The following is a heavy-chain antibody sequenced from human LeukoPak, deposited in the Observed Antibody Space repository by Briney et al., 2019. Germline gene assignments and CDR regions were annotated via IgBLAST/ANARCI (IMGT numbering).Heavy chain of an antibody. CDR2: INPNSGGT. CDR3: ARDHDYSNPTDY. J-gene: IGHJ4*02. Sequence: ASVKVSCKASGYTFTGYYMHWVRQAPGQGLEWMGWINPNSGGTNYAQKFQGRATMTRDTSISTAYVELSRLRSDDPAVYYCARDHDYSNPTDYWGQGTLVTVSS. D-gene: IGHD4-11*01. CDR1: GYTFTGYY. V-gene: IGHV1-2*02.